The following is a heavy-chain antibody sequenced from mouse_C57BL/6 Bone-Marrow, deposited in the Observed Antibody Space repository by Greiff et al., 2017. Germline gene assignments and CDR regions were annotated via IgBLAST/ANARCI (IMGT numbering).Heavy chain of an antibody. D-gene: IGHD2-1*01. CDR3: ARDYYGNRDYFDH. V-gene: IGHV5-4*01. CDR1: GFTFSSYA. CDR2: ISDGGSYT. Sequence: EVMLVESGGGLVKPGGSLKLSCAASGFTFSSYAMSWVRQTPEKRLEWVATISDGGSYTYYPDNVKGRFTISRDNAKNNLYLQMSHLKSEDTAMYYCARDYYGNRDYFDHWGQGTTLTVSS. J-gene: IGHJ2*01.